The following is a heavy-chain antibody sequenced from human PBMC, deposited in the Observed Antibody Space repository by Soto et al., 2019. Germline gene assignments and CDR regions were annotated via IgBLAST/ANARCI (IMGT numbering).Heavy chain of an antibody. CDR1: GGSISSPTYY. D-gene: IGHD6-19*01. V-gene: IGHV4-39*07. CDR3: ARGNRGQWLVRPSTWFDP. Sequence: PSETLSLTCTVYGGSISSPTYYWVWIRQRPGKGLEWIGNIYHSGSTYYNPSLKSRVTISVDTSKNQFSLKLSSVTAADTAVYYCARGNRGQWLVRPSTWFDPWGQGTLVTVSS. CDR2: IYHSGST. J-gene: IGHJ5*02.